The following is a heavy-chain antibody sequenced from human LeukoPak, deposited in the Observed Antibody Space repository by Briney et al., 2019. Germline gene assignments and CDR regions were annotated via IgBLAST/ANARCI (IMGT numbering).Heavy chain of an antibody. J-gene: IGHJ6*03. CDR3: ARVPNYTSWEWYYYYMDV. D-gene: IGHD2-2*01. CDR1: GFTFSSYS. CDR2: ISSSSSYI. Sequence: PGGSLRLSCAASGFTFSSYSMNWVRQAPGKGLEWVSSISSSSSYIYYADSVKGRFTISRDNAKNSLYLQMNSLRAEDTAVYYCARVPNYTSWEWYYYYMDVWGKGTTVTVSS. V-gene: IGHV3-21*01.